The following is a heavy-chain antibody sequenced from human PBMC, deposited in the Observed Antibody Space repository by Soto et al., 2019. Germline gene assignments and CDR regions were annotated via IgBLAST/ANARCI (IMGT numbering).Heavy chain of an antibody. CDR2: IIPIFGTA. V-gene: IGHV1-69*13. CDR3: ARDEGSSRVARSYYYGMDV. CDR1: GVTFSSYA. J-gene: IGHJ6*02. D-gene: IGHD2-15*01. Sequence: SVKVSCKASGVTFSSYAISWVRQAPGQGLEWMGGIIPIFGTANYAQKFQGRVTITADESTSTAYMELSSLRSEDTAVYYCARDEGSSRVARSYYYGMDVWGQWTTVTVSS.